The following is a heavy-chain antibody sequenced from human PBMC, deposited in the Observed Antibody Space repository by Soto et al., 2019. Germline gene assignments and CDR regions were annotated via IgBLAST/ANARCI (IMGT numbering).Heavy chain of an antibody. CDR1: GGSISSYY. CDR3: ARDRSGSGRNYYYYYGMDV. J-gene: IGHJ6*02. CDR2: IYYSGST. Sequence: TSQTMSLTCTVSGGSISSYYWSWIRQTPGKGLEWIGYIYYSGSTNYNPSLKSRVTISVDTSKNQFSLKLSSVTAADTAVYYCARDRSGSGRNYYYYYGMDVWGQGTTVTVSS. V-gene: IGHV4-59*01. D-gene: IGHD3-10*01.